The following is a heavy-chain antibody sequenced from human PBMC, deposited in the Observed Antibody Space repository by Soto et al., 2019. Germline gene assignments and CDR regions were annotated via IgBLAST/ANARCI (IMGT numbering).Heavy chain of an antibody. CDR2: IIPIFGTA. D-gene: IGHD4-17*01. V-gene: IGHV1-69*01. CDR3: ARSSTVVTPYYFDY. J-gene: IGHJ4*02. Sequence: WASVNVSCKASGGTFSSCAISWVRQAPGQGLEWMGGIIPIFGTANYAQKFQGRVTITADESTSTAYMELSSLRSEDTAVYYCARSSTVVTPYYFDYWGQGTLVTVSS. CDR1: GGTFSSCA.